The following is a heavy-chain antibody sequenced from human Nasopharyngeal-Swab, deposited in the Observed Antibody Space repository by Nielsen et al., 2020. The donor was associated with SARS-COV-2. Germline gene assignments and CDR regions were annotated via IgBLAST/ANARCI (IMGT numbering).Heavy chain of an antibody. J-gene: IGHJ6*02. Sequence: SETLSLTCAVYGGSFSGYSWSWIRQPPGKVLEWIGEINHSGSTNNNPSLKGRVTISVDTSKTQFSLKLGSVTAADTAVYYCARGVRLTRITMVRGPIESVYGMDVWGQGTTVTVSS. CDR2: INHSGST. V-gene: IGHV4-34*01. CDR3: ARGVRLTRITMVRGPIESVYGMDV. CDR1: GGSFSGYS. D-gene: IGHD3-10*01.